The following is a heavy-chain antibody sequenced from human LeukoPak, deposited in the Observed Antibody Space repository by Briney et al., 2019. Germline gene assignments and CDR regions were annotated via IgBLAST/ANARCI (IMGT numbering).Heavy chain of an antibody. CDR1: GFTFEDYA. V-gene: IGHV3-9*01. D-gene: IGHD4-11*01. Sequence: GGSLRLSCATSGFTFEDYAMHWVRQPPGKGLEWVAGISWGTGTLGYADSVKGRFTLSRDNAKSSLYLQMNSLRAEDTAVYYCTREDHSNYNYWGQGTLVTVSS. J-gene: IGHJ4*02. CDR3: TREDHSNYNY. CDR2: ISWGTGTL.